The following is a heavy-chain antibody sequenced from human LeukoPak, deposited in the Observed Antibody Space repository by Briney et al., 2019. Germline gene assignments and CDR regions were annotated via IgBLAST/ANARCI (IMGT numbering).Heavy chain of an antibody. CDR3: ATIGTGGYRDDS. D-gene: IGHD2-8*02. CDR2: IYSGNTI. CDR1: GFSVSNNY. J-gene: IGHJ5*01. V-gene: IGHV3-66*01. Sequence: QSGGSLRLSCVVSGFSVSNNYVSWVRQAPGKGLEWVSVIYSGNTIKYADSVKGRFTISRDNSKNTVYPQMSSLRAEDTALYYCATIGTGGYRDDSWGQGTLVTVSS.